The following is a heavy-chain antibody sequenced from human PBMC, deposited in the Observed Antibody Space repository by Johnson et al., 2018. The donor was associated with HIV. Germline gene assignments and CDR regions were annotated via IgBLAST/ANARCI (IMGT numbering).Heavy chain of an antibody. CDR3: ARGLRSGIVVVYDAFDI. D-gene: IGHD3-22*01. CDR1: GFTVSSNY. V-gene: IGHV3-53*01. J-gene: IGHJ3*02. CDR2: IYSGGST. Sequence: VQLVESGGGLIQPGGSLRLSCAASGFTVSSNYMRWVRQAPGKGLEWVPVIYSGGSTYYADSVQGRFPIPRDNSKNTLYLQMNSLRAEDTAVYYCARGLRSGIVVVYDAFDIWGQGTMVTVSS.